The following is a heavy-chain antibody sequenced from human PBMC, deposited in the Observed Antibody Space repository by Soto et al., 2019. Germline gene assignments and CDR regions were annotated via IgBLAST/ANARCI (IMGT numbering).Heavy chain of an antibody. V-gene: IGHV1-18*01. CDR3: ARDIGFRDCISTSCYADS. CDR1: GYNFTSYG. Sequence: QVQLGQSVSEVKKPGASVKVSCKASGYNFTSYGISWVRQAPGPGLEWMGWISAYNVNTNYAQQLQGRVTMTTDTSTSTAYGELRRLRADDTAVYDCARDIGFRDCISTSCYADSCGQGTLVTFSS. CDR2: ISAYNVNT. J-gene: IGHJ5*01. D-gene: IGHD2-2*01.